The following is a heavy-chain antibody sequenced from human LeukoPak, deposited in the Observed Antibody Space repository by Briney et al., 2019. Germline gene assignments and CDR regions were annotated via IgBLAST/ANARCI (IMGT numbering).Heavy chain of an antibody. CDR3: ARLYQQSKWKYYYYYMDV. J-gene: IGHJ6*03. V-gene: IGHV4-59*01. Sequence: SETLSLTCSVSGASFSTNYWSSIRQPPGRGLEWLGYVFDSGSTNYNPALKSRVTISVDTSTKQFSLRLSSVTAADTAVYYCARLYQQSKWKYYYYYMDVWGKGTAVTVSS. CDR2: VFDSGST. D-gene: IGHD1-1*01. CDR1: GASFSTNY.